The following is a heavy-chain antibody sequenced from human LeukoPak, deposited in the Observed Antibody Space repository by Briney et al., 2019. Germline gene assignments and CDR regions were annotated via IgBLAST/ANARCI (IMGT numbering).Heavy chain of an antibody. CDR2: ISSSSSTM. Sequence: GGSLRLSCAGSGFTFSNSWMGWVRQAPGKGLEWVSYISSSSSTMYYADSVKGRFTISRDNAKNSLYLQMNSLRAEDTAVYYCARDRSGGIYYFDYWGQGTLVTVSS. J-gene: IGHJ4*02. CDR1: GFTFSNSW. D-gene: IGHD1-14*01. CDR3: ARDRSGGIYYFDY. V-gene: IGHV3-48*04.